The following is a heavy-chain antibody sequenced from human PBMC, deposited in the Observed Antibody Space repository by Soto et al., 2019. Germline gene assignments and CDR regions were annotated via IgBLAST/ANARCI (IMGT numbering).Heavy chain of an antibody. CDR3: AGYYYDSSGYYFDY. CDR2: ISAYNGNT. Sequence: GASVKVSCKASGYTFTSYGISWVRQAPGQGLEWMGWISAYNGNTNYAQKLQGRVTMTTDTSTSTAYMELRSLRSDDTAVYYCAGYYYDSSGYYFDYWGQGTLVTVSS. V-gene: IGHV1-18*04. CDR1: GYTFTSYG. D-gene: IGHD3-22*01. J-gene: IGHJ4*02.